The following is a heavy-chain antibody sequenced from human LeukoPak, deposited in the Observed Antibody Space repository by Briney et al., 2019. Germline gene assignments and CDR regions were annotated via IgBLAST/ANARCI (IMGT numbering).Heavy chain of an antibody. CDR3: ARDGGIAAAGRSDY. D-gene: IGHD6-13*01. CDR2: IYSGGST. V-gene: IGHV3-53*01. Sequence: GGSLRLSCAASGFTVSSNYMSWVRQAPGKGLEWVSVIYSGGSTYYADSVKGRFTISRDNSKNTLYLQMNSLRAEDTAVYYCARDGGIAAAGRSDYWGQGTLVTVSS. J-gene: IGHJ4*02. CDR1: GFTVSSNY.